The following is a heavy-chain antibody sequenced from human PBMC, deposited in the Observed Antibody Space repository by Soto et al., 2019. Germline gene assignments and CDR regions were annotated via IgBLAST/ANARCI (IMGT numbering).Heavy chain of an antibody. CDR2: IFPLTDIP. Sequence: QVQLVQSGTEVKKPGSSVKVSCKASGGTFRNYPINWVRQAPGQGLEWMGSIFPLTDIPDYAQNFQARLTISADKSTSIAYMELSSLTSDDPAMYFCARGPLVVLTYFESWGPGTLVTVSS. CDR3: ARGPLVVLTYFES. V-gene: IGHV1-69*02. CDR1: GGTFRNYP. J-gene: IGHJ4*02.